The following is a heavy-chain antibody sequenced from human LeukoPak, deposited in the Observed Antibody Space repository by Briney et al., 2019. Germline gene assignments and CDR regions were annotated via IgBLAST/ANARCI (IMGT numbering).Heavy chain of an antibody. D-gene: IGHD2-8*02. CDR1: GFTFSSFA. J-gene: IGHJ6*03. Sequence: GGSLRLSCAASGFTFSSFAMTWVRQAPGKGLEWVSTVSGSAGRTDYADSVKGRFTISRDNLKNTLYLQMNGLRAEDTAVYYCAKNRGHCVDGVCHNYYYMDVWGRGTTVSVSS. CDR2: VSGSAGRT. V-gene: IGHV3-23*01. CDR3: AKNRGHCVDGVCHNYYYMDV.